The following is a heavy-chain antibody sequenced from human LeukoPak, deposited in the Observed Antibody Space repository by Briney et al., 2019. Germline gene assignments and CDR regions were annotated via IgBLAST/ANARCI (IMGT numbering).Heavy chain of an antibody. J-gene: IGHJ4*02. Sequence: GGSLRLSCAASGFTFGSYAMSWVRQAPGKGLEWVSGISGSGDTTYYADSVKGRFTISRDNSKNTLYLQMNSLRAEDTAVYYCAKSRGESRGASNYWGQGTLVTVSS. D-gene: IGHD1-26*01. V-gene: IGHV3-23*01. CDR3: AKSRGESRGASNY. CDR2: ISGSGDTT. CDR1: GFTFGSYA.